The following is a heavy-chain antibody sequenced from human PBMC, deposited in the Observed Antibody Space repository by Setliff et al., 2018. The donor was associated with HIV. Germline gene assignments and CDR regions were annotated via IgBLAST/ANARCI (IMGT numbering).Heavy chain of an antibody. J-gene: IGHJ4*02. D-gene: IGHD1-26*01. CDR3: ARSPGWEPPSSFDY. V-gene: IGHV3-48*01. CDR2: VSISGGTM. Sequence: GESLKISCAASGSIFSTYSMNWVRQAPGKGLEWVSYVSISGGTMYYADSVKGRFAISRDNAKNSLFLQMNSLRAEDTAVYYCARSPGWEPPSSFDYWGQGTLVTVSS. CDR1: GSIFSTYS.